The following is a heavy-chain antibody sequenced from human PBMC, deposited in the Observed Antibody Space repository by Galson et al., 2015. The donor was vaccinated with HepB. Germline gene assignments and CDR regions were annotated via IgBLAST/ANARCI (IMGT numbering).Heavy chain of an antibody. V-gene: IGHV1-8*01. Sequence: SVKVSCKASGYTFTSYDINWVRQATGQGLEWMGWMNPNSGNTGYAQKFQGRVTMTRNTSISTAYMELSSLRSEDTAVYYCARAQGVGYCSSTSCYVLGPNWFDPWGRGTLVTVSS. CDR1: GYTFTSYD. CDR2: MNPNSGNT. J-gene: IGHJ5*02. D-gene: IGHD2-2*01. CDR3: ARAQGVGYCSSTSCYVLGPNWFDP.